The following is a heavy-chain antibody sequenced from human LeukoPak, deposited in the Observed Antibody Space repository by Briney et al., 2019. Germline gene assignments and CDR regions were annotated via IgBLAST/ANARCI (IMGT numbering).Heavy chain of an antibody. CDR2: IYYSGNT. Sequence: SETLSLTCTVSGGSIGSYYWSWIRQPPGKGLEWIGYIYYSGNTKYNPSLKSRITISMDTSKNQFSLNLTSVSAADTAIYYCATGAFDLWGRGTLVTVSA. V-gene: IGHV4-59*12. CDR1: GGSIGSYY. CDR3: ATGAFDL. J-gene: IGHJ2*01.